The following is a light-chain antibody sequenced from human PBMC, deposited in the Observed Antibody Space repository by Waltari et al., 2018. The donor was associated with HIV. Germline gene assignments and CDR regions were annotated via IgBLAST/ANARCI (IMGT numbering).Light chain of an antibody. CDR2: LNSDGRH. CDR3: QTWRTGLQV. Sequence: QVVLTQPPSASASLGASVRLTCTLSSGHNNYVIAWHQQQPEKGPRFLMKLNSDGRHSQGDGVPDRFSVSSSGADRYRIISSLQSDDAADYFCQTWRTGLQVFGGGTRLTVL. V-gene: IGLV4-69*02. CDR1: SGHNNYV. J-gene: IGLJ3*02.